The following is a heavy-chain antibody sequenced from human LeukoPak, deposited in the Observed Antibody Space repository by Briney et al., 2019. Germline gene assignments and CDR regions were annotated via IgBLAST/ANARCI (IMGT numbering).Heavy chain of an antibody. CDR3: ARRTDGSGSFFFDF. CDR1: GGSISSSSYY. V-gene: IGHV4-39*01. Sequence: SETLSLTCTVSGGSISSSSYYWGWIRQPPGKGLEWIGSIYYSGSTYYNPSLKSPVTLSVDTSRNQFSLKLSSVTAADTAVYYCARRTDGSGSFFFDFWGQGILVSVSS. J-gene: IGHJ4*02. CDR2: IYYSGST. D-gene: IGHD3-10*01.